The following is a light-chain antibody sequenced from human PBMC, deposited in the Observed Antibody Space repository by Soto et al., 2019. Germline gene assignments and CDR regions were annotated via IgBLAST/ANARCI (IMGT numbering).Light chain of an antibody. CDR3: QVWDTGNDHVV. V-gene: IGLV3-21*02. J-gene: IGLJ2*01. Sequence: SYELTQPPSVSVAPGQTARITCGGNNIKSKSVHWYQQRPGQAPVLVVHDDSDRPSGIPERFSGSNSENTASLIITRVEAVDEADYYCQVWDTGNDHVVFGGGTKPTVL. CDR2: DDS. CDR1: NIKSKS.